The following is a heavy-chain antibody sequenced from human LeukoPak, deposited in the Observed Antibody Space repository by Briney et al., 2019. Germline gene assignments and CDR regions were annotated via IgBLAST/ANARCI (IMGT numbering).Heavy chain of an antibody. CDR1: GFTFSSYA. CDR2: ISGSGGST. J-gene: IGHJ4*02. D-gene: IGHD6-19*01. V-gene: IGHV3-23*01. CDR3: ANPILVSIAVAGY. Sequence: GGSLRLSCAASGFTFSSYAMSWVRQAPGKGLEWVSAISGSGGSTYYADSVKGRFTISRDNSKNTLYLQMNSLRAEDTAVYYRANPILVSIAVAGYWGQGTLVTFSS.